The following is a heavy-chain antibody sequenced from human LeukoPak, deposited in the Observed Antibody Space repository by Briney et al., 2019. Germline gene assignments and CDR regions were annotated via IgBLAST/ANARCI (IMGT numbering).Heavy chain of an antibody. J-gene: IGHJ4*02. V-gene: IGHV4-39*01. D-gene: IGHD4-17*01. CDR3: ARQMNTVTADY. CDR2: IFYSGST. CDR1: GGSISSSSYF. Sequence: PSETLSLTCTVSGGSISSSSYFWGWVRQPPGKGLVWIGSIFYSGSTYYNPSLNSRVTISIDTSKNQFSLRLSSVTAADTAVYYCARQMNTVTADYWGQGTLVTVSS.